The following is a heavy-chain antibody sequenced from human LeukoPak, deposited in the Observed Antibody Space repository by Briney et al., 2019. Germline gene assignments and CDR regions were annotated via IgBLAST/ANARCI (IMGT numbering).Heavy chain of an antibody. J-gene: IGHJ4*02. CDR2: INAGNGNT. Sequence: GASVKVSCKASGYTFTSYAMHWVRQAPGQRLEWMGWINAGNGNTKYSQKFQGRVTITRDTSANTAYMELSSLRSEDTAVYYCARDLAAAGRDGYGYWGQGTLVTVSS. CDR1: GYTFTSYA. CDR3: ARDLAAAGRDGYGY. V-gene: IGHV1-3*01. D-gene: IGHD6-13*01.